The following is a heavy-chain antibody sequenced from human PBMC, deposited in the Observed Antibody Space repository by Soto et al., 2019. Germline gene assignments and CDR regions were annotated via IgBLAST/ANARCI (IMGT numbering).Heavy chain of an antibody. CDR2: ISDDGSTA. D-gene: IGHD1-1*01. CDR3: ARGPRVSSTGTGAH. Sequence: GGSLRLSCSVSGFTFSAYWMHWVRQVPGKGLTWVSRISDDGSTATYADSVKGRFVISRDNAKNSLYPEMNTLRADDSGLYYCARGPRVSSTGTGAHWGRGTLVTVSS. J-gene: IGHJ4*02. V-gene: IGHV3-74*01. CDR1: GFTFSAYW.